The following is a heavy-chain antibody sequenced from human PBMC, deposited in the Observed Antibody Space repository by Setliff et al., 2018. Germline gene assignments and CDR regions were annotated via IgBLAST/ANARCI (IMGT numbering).Heavy chain of an antibody. CDR2: IYYSGST. D-gene: IGHD3-16*02. CDR1: GGSISSGGYY. V-gene: IGHV4-31*03. CDR3: ARDNNPGYRGYWGRFDY. J-gene: IGHJ4*02. Sequence: SETLSLTCTVSGGSISSGGYYWSWIRQHPGKGLEWIGYIYYSGSTYYNPSLKSRVTISVDTSKNQFSPKLSSVTAADTAVYYCARDNNPGYRGYWGRFDYWGQGTLVTVS.